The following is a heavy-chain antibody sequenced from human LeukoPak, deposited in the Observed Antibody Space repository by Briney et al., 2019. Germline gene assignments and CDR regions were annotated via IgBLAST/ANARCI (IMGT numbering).Heavy chain of an antibody. CDR2: IRTKANNYAT. V-gene: IGHV3-73*01. CDR1: GFTFSGSV. Sequence: GGSLRLSCAASGFTFSGSVMHWVRQASGKGLEWVARIRTKANNYATAFAASVKGRFTISRDDSKNTAYLQVNSLKTEDTAVYYCAREGQRRTGLDYWGQGTLVTVSS. CDR3: AREGQRRTGLDY. J-gene: IGHJ4*02.